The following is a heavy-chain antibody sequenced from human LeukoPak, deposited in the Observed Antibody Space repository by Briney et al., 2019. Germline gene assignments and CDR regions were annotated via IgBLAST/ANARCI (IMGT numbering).Heavy chain of an antibody. J-gene: IGHJ6*02. V-gene: IGHV3-48*02. CDR1: GFTFSSYS. CDR2: ISSSSSTI. D-gene: IGHD3-22*01. CDR3: ARADDYYDSSGSDEDYYYGMDV. Sequence: GGSLRLSCAASGFTFSSYSMNWVRQAPGKGLEWVSYISSSSSTIYYADSVKGRFTISRDNAKNPLYLQMNSLRDEDTAVYYCARADDYYDSSGSDEDYYYGMDVWGQGTTVTVSS.